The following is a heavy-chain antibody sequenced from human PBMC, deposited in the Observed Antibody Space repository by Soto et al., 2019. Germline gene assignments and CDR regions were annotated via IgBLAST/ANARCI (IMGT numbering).Heavy chain of an antibody. J-gene: IGHJ6*03. D-gene: IGHD6-13*01. CDR3: ARDGILGIAAAGEIDYYYYMDV. CDR2: ISAYNGNT. CDR1: GYTFTSYG. V-gene: IGHV1-18*01. Sequence: ASVKVSCKASGYTFTSYGISWVRQSPGQGLERMGWISAYNGNTNYAQKLQGRVTMTTDTSTSTAYMELRSLRSDDTAVYYCARDGILGIAAAGEIDYYYYMDVWG.